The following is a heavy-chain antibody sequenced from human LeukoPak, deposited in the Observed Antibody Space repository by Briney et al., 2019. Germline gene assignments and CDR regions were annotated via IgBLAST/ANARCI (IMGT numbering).Heavy chain of an antibody. V-gene: IGHV4-31*03. CDR1: GGSISSGGYY. CDR2: IYYSGST. CDR3: ARDLGGEYDSSGYASFDY. D-gene: IGHD3-22*01. Sequence: PSETLSLTCTVSGGSISSGGYYWRWIRQHPGKGLEWIGYIYYSGSTYYNPSLKSRVTISVDTSKNQFSLKLGSVTAADTAVYYCARDLGGEYDSSGYASFDYWGQGTLVTVSS. J-gene: IGHJ4*02.